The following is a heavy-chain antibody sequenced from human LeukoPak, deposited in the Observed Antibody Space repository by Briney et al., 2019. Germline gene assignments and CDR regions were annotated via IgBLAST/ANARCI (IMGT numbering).Heavy chain of an antibody. Sequence: ASVKVSCKASGYTFTSYDINWVRQATGQGLEWMGWMNPNSGNTGYAQKFQGRVTITRNTSISTAYMELSSLRSEDTAVYYCAITPWRTEYSSSSWVYYYWGQGTLVTVSS. V-gene: IGHV1-8*03. J-gene: IGHJ4*02. CDR1: GYTFTSYD. D-gene: IGHD6-6*01. CDR2: MNPNSGNT. CDR3: AITPWRTEYSSSSWVYYY.